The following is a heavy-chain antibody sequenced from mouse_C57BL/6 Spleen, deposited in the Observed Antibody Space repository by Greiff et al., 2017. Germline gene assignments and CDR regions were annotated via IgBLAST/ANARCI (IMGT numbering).Heavy chain of an antibody. CDR3: ARANDGYYNWYFDV. V-gene: IGHV1-50*01. D-gene: IGHD2-3*01. CDR1: GYNFTSYW. J-gene: IGHJ1*03. Sequence: QVQLKESGAELVKPGASVKLSCKASGYNFTSYWMQWVKQRPGQGLEWIGEIDPSDSYTNYNPKFKGQATLTVDTSSGTAYMQLSSLTSEDSAVYYCARANDGYYNWYFDVWGTGTTVTVSS. CDR2: IDPSDSYT.